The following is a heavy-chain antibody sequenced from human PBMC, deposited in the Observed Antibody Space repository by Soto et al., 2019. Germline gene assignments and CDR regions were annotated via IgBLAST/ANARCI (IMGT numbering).Heavy chain of an antibody. CDR1: GDSVSGKAVG. CDR2: TYYRSKWYN. Sequence: PSQTLSLTCAISGDSVSGKAVGWHWVRQSPSRGLEWLGKTYYRSKWYNDYGVSVKSRIAINPDTSKNQFSLHLNSVTPDDTAVYYCARSSQYSLWSWGQGTVVTVSS. J-gene: IGHJ3*01. V-gene: IGHV6-1*01. CDR3: ARSSQYSLWS. D-gene: IGHD3-10*01.